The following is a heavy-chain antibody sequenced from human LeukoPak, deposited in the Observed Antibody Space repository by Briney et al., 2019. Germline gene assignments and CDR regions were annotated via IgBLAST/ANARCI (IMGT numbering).Heavy chain of an antibody. D-gene: IGHD3-22*01. J-gene: IGHJ4*02. V-gene: IGHV3-23*01. Sequence: GGSLRLSCAASGFTLSNYAMNWVRQAPGKGLEWVSVISGSGGSTYYADSVKGRFTISRDNAKNSLYLQMNSLRAEDTAVYYCARGDYYDSSGYSYYFDYWGQGTLVTVSS. CDR3: ARGDYYDSSGYSYYFDY. CDR2: ISGSGGST. CDR1: GFTLSNYA.